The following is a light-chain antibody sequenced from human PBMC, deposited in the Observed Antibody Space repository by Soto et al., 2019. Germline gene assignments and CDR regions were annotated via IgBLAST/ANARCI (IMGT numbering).Light chain of an antibody. CDR2: GAS. Sequence: EIVLTQSPGTLSLSPGERATLSCRASPSVSSSYLAWYQQKPGQAPRLRIYGASSRATGSPDRFSGSGSVTDFTLTISRLEPEDVAVYYGQQYGSSPYTFGQGTNLEIK. CDR3: QQYGSSPYT. CDR1: PSVSSSY. V-gene: IGKV3-20*01. J-gene: IGKJ2*01.